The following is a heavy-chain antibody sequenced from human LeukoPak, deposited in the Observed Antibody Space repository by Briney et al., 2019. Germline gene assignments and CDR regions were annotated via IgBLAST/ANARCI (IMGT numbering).Heavy chain of an antibody. CDR1: AFTFSSYG. D-gene: IGHD3-22*01. CDR2: IYSGGST. Sequence: GGSLRLSCEASAFTFSSYGIHWVRQAPGKGLEWVSFIYSGGSTYYTDSVKGRFTISRDNSKNTLYLQMNSLRAEDTAVYYCARRAGDYSHPYDYWGQGILVTVSS. V-gene: IGHV3-NL1*01. J-gene: IGHJ4*02. CDR3: ARRAGDYSHPYDY.